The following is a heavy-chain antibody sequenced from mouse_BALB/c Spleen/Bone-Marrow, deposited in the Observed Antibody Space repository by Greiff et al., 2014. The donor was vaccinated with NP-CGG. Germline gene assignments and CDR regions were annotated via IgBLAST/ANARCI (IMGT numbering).Heavy chain of an antibody. J-gene: IGHJ2*01. Sequence: HLVESGGGLVKPGGSLKLSCAASGFTFSTYAMSWVRQTPEKRLEWVATISSGGSYTYYPDSVKGRFTISRDNAKNTLYLQMSSLRSEDTAMYYCARITTVVATGDYWGQGTTLTVSS. CDR1: GFTFSTYA. CDR2: ISSGGSYT. CDR3: ARITTVVATGDY. V-gene: IGHV5-9-3*01. D-gene: IGHD1-1*01.